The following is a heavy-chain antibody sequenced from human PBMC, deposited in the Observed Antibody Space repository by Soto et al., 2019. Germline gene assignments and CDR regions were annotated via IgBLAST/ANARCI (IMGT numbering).Heavy chain of an antibody. Sequence: GSLRLSCAASGFTFSSYGMHWVRQAPGKGLEWVAVIWYDGSNKYYADSVKGRFTISRDNSKNTLYLQMNSLRAEDTAVYYCARDYDSSGYPRYYFDYWGQGTLGTVSS. CDR2: IWYDGSNK. CDR3: ARDYDSSGYPRYYFDY. CDR1: GFTFSSYG. V-gene: IGHV3-33*01. J-gene: IGHJ4*02. D-gene: IGHD3-22*01.